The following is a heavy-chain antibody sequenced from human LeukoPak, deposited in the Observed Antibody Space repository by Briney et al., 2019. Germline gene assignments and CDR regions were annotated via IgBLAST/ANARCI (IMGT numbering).Heavy chain of an antibody. CDR1: GGSISSGDYY. CDR3: ARDGGVVDL. CDR2: IYTSGST. J-gene: IGHJ4*02. Sequence: PSETLSLTCTVSGGSISSGDYYWSWIRQPAGKGLEWIGRIYTSGSTNYNPSLKSRVTMSVDTSKNQFSLKLSSVTAADTAVYYCARDGGVVDLWGQGTLVTVSS. D-gene: IGHD2-8*02. V-gene: IGHV4-61*02.